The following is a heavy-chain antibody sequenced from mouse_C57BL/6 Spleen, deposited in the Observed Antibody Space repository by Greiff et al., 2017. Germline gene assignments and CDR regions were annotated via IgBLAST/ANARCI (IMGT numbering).Heavy chain of an antibody. J-gene: IGHJ2*01. CDR2: ISSGGSYT. CDR1: GFTFSSYG. V-gene: IGHV5-6*01. D-gene: IGHD1-1*01. CDR3: ARHYGSSVYYFDY. Sequence: EVKLMESGGDLVKPGGSLKLSCAASGFTFSSYGMSWVRQTPDKRLEWVATISSGGSYTYYPDSVKGRFTISRDNAKNTLYLQMSSLKSEDTAMYYCARHYGSSVYYFDYWGQGTTLTVSS.